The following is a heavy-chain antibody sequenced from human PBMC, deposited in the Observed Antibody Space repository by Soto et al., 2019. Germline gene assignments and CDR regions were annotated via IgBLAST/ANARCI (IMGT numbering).Heavy chain of an antibody. Sequence: SVKVSCKASGCTFSSYAISCVRQAPGQRLEWMGEIIPIFGTANNAQKFQGRVTITADESTSTAYMELSSLRSEDTAVYYCARSLDTKDAFDIWGQGTMVTVSS. CDR1: GCTFSSYA. CDR2: IIPIFGTA. D-gene: IGHD6-6*01. J-gene: IGHJ3*02. V-gene: IGHV1-69*13. CDR3: ARSLDTKDAFDI.